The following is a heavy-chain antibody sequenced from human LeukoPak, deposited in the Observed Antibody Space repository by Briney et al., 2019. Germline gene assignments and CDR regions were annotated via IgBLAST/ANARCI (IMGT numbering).Heavy chain of an antibody. Sequence: NASETLSLTCTVSGGSISSYYWSWIRQPPGKGLEWIGYIYYSGSTDYNPSLKSRVTISVDTSKNQFSLKLSSVTAADTAVYYCARAPNYYCYYMDVWGKGTTVTVSS. CDR2: IYYSGST. CDR1: GGSISSYY. CDR3: ARAPNYYCYYMDV. J-gene: IGHJ6*03. V-gene: IGHV4-59*01.